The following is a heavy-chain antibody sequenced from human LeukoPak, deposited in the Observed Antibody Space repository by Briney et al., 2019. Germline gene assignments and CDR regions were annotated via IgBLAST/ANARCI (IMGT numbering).Heavy chain of an antibody. V-gene: IGHV4-34*01. J-gene: IGHJ5*02. Sequence: SETLSLTCAVYGGSFSGYYWSWIRQPPGKGLEWIGEINHSGSTNYNPSLKSRVTISVDTSKNQFSLKLSSVTAADTAVYYCAREREDIVVGPAAIRRDWFDPWGQGTLVTVSS. CDR1: GGSFSGYY. CDR3: AREREDIVVGPAAIRRDWFDP. D-gene: IGHD2-2*02. CDR2: INHSGST.